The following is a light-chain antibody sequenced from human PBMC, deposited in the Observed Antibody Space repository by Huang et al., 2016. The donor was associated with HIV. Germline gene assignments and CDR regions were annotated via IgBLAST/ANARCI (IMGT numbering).Light chain of an antibody. Sequence: DIVLTQSPGTLSLSPGEIATLSCRASLSVGTNYLAWYQQRPGQTPRLLIYGTSTRASGIPNRFSGTGSGTDFTLTISGLQPDDFAIYYCQQYSTSAATFGPGTKVDMK. CDR1: LSVGTNY. J-gene: IGKJ1*01. CDR2: GTS. CDR3: QQYSTSAAT. V-gene: IGKV3-20*01.